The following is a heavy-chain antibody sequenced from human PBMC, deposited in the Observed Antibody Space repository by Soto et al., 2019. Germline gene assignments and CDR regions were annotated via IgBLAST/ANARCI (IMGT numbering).Heavy chain of an antibody. J-gene: IGHJ4*02. D-gene: IGHD3-10*01. CDR3: ARVPTMVRGVISGDDYFDY. CDR1: GGSFSGYY. V-gene: IGHV4-34*01. CDR2: INHSGST. Sequence: QVQLQQWGAGLLKPSETLSLICAVYGGSFSGYYWSWIRQPPGKGLEWIGEINHSGSTNYNPSLKSRVTISVDTSKNQFSLKLSSVTAADTAVYYCARVPTMVRGVISGDDYFDYWGQGTLVTVSS.